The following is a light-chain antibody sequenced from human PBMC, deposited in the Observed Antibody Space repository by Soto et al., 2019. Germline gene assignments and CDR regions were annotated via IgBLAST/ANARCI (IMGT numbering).Light chain of an antibody. Sequence: QSALTQPASVSGSPGQSITISCTGTTSDIGDYNLVSWYQQHPAKAPKLIIYEVTHRPSGVSSRFSGSKSGNTASLTISGLQAEDEAAYYCTSRASSSTYVFGTVTKLTVL. CDR2: EVT. CDR3: TSRASSSTYV. J-gene: IGLJ1*01. V-gene: IGLV2-23*02. CDR1: TSDIGDYNL.